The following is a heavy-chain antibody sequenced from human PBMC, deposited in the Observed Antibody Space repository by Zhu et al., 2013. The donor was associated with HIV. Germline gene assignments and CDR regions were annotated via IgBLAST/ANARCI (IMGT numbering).Heavy chain of an antibody. CDR1: GYTFTNYG. Sequence: QVQLVQSGAEVKKPGASVKVSCKASGYTFTNYGISWVRQAPGQGLEWMGWISAYNGDTEYAQKFRGRITMTTDSSMFTADMELRSLRSDDTAVYFCARSFLGYSDPSVFDFWGQGTLITVSS. D-gene: IGHD5-18*01. CDR2: ISAYNGDT. J-gene: IGHJ4*02. CDR3: ARSFLGYSDPSVFDF. V-gene: IGHV1-18*01.